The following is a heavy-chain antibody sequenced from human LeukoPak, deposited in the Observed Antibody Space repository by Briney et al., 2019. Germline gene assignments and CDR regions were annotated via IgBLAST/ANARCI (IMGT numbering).Heavy chain of an antibody. Sequence: GGSLRLSCAASGFTFSSYSMNWVRQAPGKGLEWVSSISSSSSYIYYADSVKGRFTISRDNAKNSLYLQMNSLRAEDTAVFYCARDDYYDSSGYYSPSAFDIWGQGTMVTVSS. D-gene: IGHD3-22*01. CDR2: ISSSSSYI. CDR1: GFTFSSYS. V-gene: IGHV3-21*01. J-gene: IGHJ3*02. CDR3: ARDDYYDSSGYYSPSAFDI.